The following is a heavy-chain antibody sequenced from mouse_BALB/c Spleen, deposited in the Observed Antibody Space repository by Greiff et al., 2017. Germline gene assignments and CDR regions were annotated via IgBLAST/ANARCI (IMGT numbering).Heavy chain of an antibody. CDR2: IWTGGGT. Sequence: VMLVESGPGLVAPSQSLSITCTVSGFSLTSYDISWIRQPPGKGLEWLGVIWTGGGTNYNSAFMSRLSISKDNSKSQVFLKMNSLQTDDTAIYYCVRDWGDDWGQGTTLTVSS. CDR3: VRDWGDD. CDR1: GFSLTSYD. J-gene: IGHJ2*01. V-gene: IGHV2-9-2*01.